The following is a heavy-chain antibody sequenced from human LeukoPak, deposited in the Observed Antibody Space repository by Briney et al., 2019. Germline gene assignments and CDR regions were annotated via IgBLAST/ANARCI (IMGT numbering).Heavy chain of an antibody. D-gene: IGHD2-2*01. CDR1: GFTFSNYA. Sequence: PGGSLRLSCAASGFTFSNYAMSWVRQAPGKGLEWVSAIGENGAGTYYADSVKGRFAISRDNSKSMLYLQMNSLRVEDTAVYYCAKTSGSNYWGQGTLVTVSS. V-gene: IGHV3-23*01. CDR3: AKTSGSNY. CDR2: IGENGAGT. J-gene: IGHJ4*02.